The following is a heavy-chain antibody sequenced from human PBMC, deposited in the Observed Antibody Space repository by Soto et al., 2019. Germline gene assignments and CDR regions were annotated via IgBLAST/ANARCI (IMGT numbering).Heavy chain of an antibody. CDR1: GGSISSYY. V-gene: IGHV4-4*07. CDR2: IYTSGST. CDR3: ARAGEWLTSRAFDI. Sequence: PSETLSLTCTVSGGSISSYYWSWIRQPAGKGLEWIGRIYTSGSTNYNPSLKSRVTMSVDTSKNQFSLKLSSVTAADTAVYYCARAGEWLTSRAFDIWGQGTMVTVSS. D-gene: IGHD3-10*01. J-gene: IGHJ3*02.